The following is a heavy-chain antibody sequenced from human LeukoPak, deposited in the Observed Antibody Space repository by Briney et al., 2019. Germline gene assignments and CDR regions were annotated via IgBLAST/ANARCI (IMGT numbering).Heavy chain of an antibody. J-gene: IGHJ4*02. Sequence: PSVTLTLTCTVSGGSISSGDYYWSWIRQPPGKGLEWIGYIYYSGSTYYNPSLKSRVTISVDTSKNQFSLKLSTVTAADTAVYCCARDLTYYDFWSGYYTGMGLYDYWGQGTLVTVSS. CDR3: ARDLTYYDFWSGYYTGMGLYDY. CDR1: GGSISSGDYY. CDR2: IYYSGST. V-gene: IGHV4-30-4*08. D-gene: IGHD3-3*01.